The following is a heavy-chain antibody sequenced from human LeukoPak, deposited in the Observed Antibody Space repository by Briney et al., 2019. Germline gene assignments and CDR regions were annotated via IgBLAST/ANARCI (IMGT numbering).Heavy chain of an antibody. CDR2: IIPIFGTA. J-gene: IGHJ6*03. CDR1: GGTFSSYA. V-gene: IGHV1-69*05. Sequence: SVKVSCKASGGTFSSYAISWVRQAPGQGLEWMGGIIPIFGTANYAQKFQGRVTITTDESTSTAHMELSSLRSEDTAVYYCAQGEVTIFGVGYYYYMDVWGKGTTVTVSS. D-gene: IGHD3-3*01. CDR3: AQGEVTIFGVGYYYYMDV.